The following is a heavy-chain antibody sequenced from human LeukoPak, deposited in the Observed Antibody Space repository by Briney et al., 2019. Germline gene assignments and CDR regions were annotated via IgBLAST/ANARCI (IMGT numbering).Heavy chain of an antibody. J-gene: IGHJ3*02. CDR3: ARARALEWLSNDAFDI. V-gene: IGHV3-21*01. CDR2: ISSSSSYI. Sequence: PGGSLRLSCAASGFTFSSYSMNWVRQAPGKGVEWVSSISSSSSYIYYADSVKGRFTISRDNAKNSLYLQMNSLRAEDTAVYYCARARALEWLSNDAFDIWGQGTMVTVSS. D-gene: IGHD3-3*01. CDR1: GFTFSSYS.